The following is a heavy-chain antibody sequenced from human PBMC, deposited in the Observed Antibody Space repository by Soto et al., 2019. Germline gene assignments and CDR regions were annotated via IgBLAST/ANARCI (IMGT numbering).Heavy chain of an antibody. CDR1: GGSISSYY. CDR2: IYYSGST. J-gene: IGHJ4*02. CDR3: ASSTSYGDYLPFDY. Sequence: PSETLSLTCTVSGGSISSYYWSWIRQPPGKGLEWIGYIYYSGSTNYNPSLKSRVTISVDTSKNQFSLKLSSVTAADTAVYYCASSTSYGDYLPFDYWGQGTLVTVSS. V-gene: IGHV4-59*01. D-gene: IGHD4-17*01.